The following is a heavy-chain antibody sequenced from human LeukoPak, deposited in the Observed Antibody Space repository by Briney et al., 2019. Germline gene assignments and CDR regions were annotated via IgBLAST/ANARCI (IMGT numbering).Heavy chain of an antibody. V-gene: IGHV3-21*01. CDR2: ITSSSSYI. J-gene: IGHJ6*03. Sequence: GGSLRLSCAASGFIFSSYSMNWVRQAPGKGLEWVSSITSSSSYIYYADSVKGRFTLSRDNSKNTLYLQMNSLRPEDTAVYYCARVGGLGYSGYDPPAPHYYYYYMDVWGKGTTVTISS. D-gene: IGHD5-12*01. CDR1: GFIFSSYS. CDR3: ARVGGLGYSGYDPPAPHYYYYYMDV.